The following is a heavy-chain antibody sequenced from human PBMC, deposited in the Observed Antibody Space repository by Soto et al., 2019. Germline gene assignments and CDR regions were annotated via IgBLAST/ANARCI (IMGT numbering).Heavy chain of an antibody. Sequence: QVQLQQSGPGLVKPSQTLTLTCAISGDSVSSNSAIWNWIRQSPSRGLEWLGRTYYRSKWYNNYAESVKGRITITPDTSKNQFSLQLNSVTPEDPAGYYCSTWHFDYWGQGTLVTVSS. CDR3: STWHFDY. CDR1: GDSVSSNSAI. J-gene: IGHJ4*02. CDR2: TYYRSKWYN. V-gene: IGHV6-1*01.